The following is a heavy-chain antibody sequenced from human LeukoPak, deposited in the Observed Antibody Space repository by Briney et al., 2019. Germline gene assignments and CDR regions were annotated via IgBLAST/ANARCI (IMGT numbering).Heavy chain of an antibody. CDR3: ATVVVNWNYLSF. CDR2: IYYSGST. CDR1: GGSISSYY. J-gene: IGHJ4*02. Sequence: SETLSLTCTVSGGSISSYYWSWIRQPPGKGLEWIGYIYYSGSTNYNPSLKSRVTISVDTANNQFSLILNSVTAADTAVYYCATVVVNWNYLSFWGRGVLVTVSS. D-gene: IGHD1-7*01. V-gene: IGHV4-59*12.